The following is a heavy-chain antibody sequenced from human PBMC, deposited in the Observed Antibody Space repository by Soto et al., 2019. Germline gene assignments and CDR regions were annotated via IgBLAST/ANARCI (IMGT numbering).Heavy chain of an antibody. CDR2: IIGSGATT. J-gene: IGHJ4*02. D-gene: IGHD4-17*01. Sequence: EVQLLESGGGLVQPGGSLRLSCAASGFTFSSSSMTWVRQAPGKGLEWVSSIIGSGATTYYADSVKGGFTISRDNSKNTLYLQMNSLRAEDTAVYYCAILTTTWGQGTLVTVSS. CDR3: AILTTT. CDR1: GFTFSSSS. V-gene: IGHV3-23*01.